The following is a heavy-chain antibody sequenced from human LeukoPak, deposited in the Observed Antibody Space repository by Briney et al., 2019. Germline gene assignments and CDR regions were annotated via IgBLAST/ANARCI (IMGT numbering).Heavy chain of an antibody. CDR3: ARGTDDILTGYYGY. Sequence: ASAKVSCKASGYTFTDYYIHWVRQAPGQGLEWMGWINPNSGGTNYAQKFQGRVTMTRDTSISTAYMELSRLRSDDTAVYYCARGTDDILTGYYGYWGQGTLVTVSS. CDR2: INPNSGGT. J-gene: IGHJ4*02. V-gene: IGHV1-2*02. D-gene: IGHD3-9*01. CDR1: GYTFTDYY.